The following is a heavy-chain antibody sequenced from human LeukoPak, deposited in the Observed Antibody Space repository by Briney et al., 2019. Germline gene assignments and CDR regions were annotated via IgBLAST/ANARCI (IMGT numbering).Heavy chain of an antibody. V-gene: IGHV3-21*01. Sequence: GGSLRLSCAASGFTFSRYSMNWVRQAPGKGLEWVSSISSSSSYIYYADSVKGRFTISRDNAKNSLYLQMNSLRAEDTAVYYCARDQAQSSSTLGYYYYGMDVWGQGTTVTVSS. CDR3: ARDQAQSSSTLGYYYYGMDV. D-gene: IGHD2-2*01. J-gene: IGHJ6*02. CDR2: ISSSSSYI. CDR1: GFTFSRYS.